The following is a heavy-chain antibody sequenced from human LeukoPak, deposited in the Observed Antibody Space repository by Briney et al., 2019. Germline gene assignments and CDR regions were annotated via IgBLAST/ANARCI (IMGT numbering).Heavy chain of an antibody. CDR1: GFTFSSYG. D-gene: IGHD5-12*01. CDR3: AKDLDTGGYGIDY. Sequence: GGSLRLSCAASGFTFSSYGMHWVRQAPGKGLEWVAVIWYDGSNKYYADSVKGRFTISRDNSKNTLYLQMNSLRAEDTAVYYCAKDLDTGGYGIDYWGQGTLVTVSS. V-gene: IGHV3-33*06. CDR2: IWYDGSNK. J-gene: IGHJ4*02.